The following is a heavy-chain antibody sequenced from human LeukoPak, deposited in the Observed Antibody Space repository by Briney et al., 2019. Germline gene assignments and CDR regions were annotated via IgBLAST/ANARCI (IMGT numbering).Heavy chain of an antibody. Sequence: GGSLRLSCAASGFTFSSYEMNWVRQAPGKGLEWVSYISSSGSTIYYADSVKGRFTISRDNAKNSLYLQMNSLRAEDTAVYYCARTITMVRGVTIKGGFDYWGQGTLVTVSS. D-gene: IGHD3-10*01. CDR3: ARTITMVRGVTIKGGFDY. V-gene: IGHV3-48*03. J-gene: IGHJ4*02. CDR1: GFTFSSYE. CDR2: ISSSGSTI.